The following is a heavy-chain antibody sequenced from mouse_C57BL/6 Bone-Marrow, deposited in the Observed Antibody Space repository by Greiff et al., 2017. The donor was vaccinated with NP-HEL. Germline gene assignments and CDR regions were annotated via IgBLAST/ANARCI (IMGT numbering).Heavy chain of an antibody. CDR3: AKYGYDAY. J-gene: IGHJ3*01. CDR1: GFTFSDYG. Sequence: EVKVEESGGGLVKPGGSLKLSCAASGFTFSDYGMHWVRQAPEKGLEWVAYISSGSSTIYYADTVKGRFTISRDNAKNTLFLQMTSLRSEDTAMYYCAKYGYDAYWGQGTLVTVSA. D-gene: IGHD2-2*01. V-gene: IGHV5-17*01. CDR2: ISSGSSTI.